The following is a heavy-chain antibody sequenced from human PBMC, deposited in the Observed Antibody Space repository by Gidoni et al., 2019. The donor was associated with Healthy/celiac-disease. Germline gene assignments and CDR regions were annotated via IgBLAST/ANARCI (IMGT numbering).Heavy chain of an antibody. D-gene: IGHD3-3*01. CDR1: GFTFSSYA. Sequence: EVQLLESGGGLVQPGGSLRLSCAASGFTFSSYAKSWVRQAPGKGLEWVSAISGSGGSTYYADSVKGRFTISRDNSKNTLYLQMNSLRAEDTAVYYCAKNYDFWSGYWYYFDYWGQGTLVTVSS. V-gene: IGHV3-23*01. CDR3: AKNYDFWSGYWYYFDY. J-gene: IGHJ4*02. CDR2: ISGSGGST.